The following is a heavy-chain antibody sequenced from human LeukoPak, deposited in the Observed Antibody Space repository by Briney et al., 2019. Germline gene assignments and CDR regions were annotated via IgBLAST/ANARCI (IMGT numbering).Heavy chain of an antibody. CDR2: IIPILGIA. CDR1: GGTFSSYA. CDR3: AKEGGGGTTGTMTYDI. J-gene: IGHJ3*02. D-gene: IGHD1-1*01. V-gene: IGHV1-69*04. Sequence: EASVKVSCKASGGTFSSYAISWVRQAPGQGLEWMGRIIPILGIANYAQKFQGRVTMTRNTSINTAYMELSSLRSEDTAVYYCAKEGGGGTTGTMTYDIWGQGTMVTVSS.